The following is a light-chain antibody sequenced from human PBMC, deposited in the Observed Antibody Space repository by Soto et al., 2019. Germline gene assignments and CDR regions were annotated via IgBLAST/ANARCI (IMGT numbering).Light chain of an antibody. CDR3: QQATSFPFT. V-gene: IGKV1-12*01. CDR1: LDISYL. J-gene: IGKJ3*01. Sequence: DIQMTQSPSSVSASVGDRVTITCRASLDISYLLAWYQQKAGRAPKLLIYAASTLEGGVPPRFSGSGSGTHFTLTISSLQPEDFATYYCQQATSFPFTFGPGTKVDMK. CDR2: AAS.